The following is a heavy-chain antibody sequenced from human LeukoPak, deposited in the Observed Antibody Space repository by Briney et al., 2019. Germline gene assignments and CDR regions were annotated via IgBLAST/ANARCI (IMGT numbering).Heavy chain of an antibody. Sequence: GGSLRLSCAASGLTFGIYWMHWVRQGPGKGLVWVSRINSDGSSTNYADSVKGRFTISRDNAKNTLYLQMNSLRAEDTAVYYCAKDGGDILTGYVDYWGQGTLVTVSS. V-gene: IGHV3-74*01. CDR2: INSDGSST. J-gene: IGHJ4*02. D-gene: IGHD3-9*01. CDR1: GLTFGIYW. CDR3: AKDGGDILTGYVDY.